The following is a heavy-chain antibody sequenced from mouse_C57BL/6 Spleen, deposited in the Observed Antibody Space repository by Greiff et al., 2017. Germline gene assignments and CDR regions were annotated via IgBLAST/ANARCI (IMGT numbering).Heavy chain of an antibody. Sequence: QVQLQQSGAELVMPGASVKLSCKASGYTFTSYWMHWVKQRPGQGLEWIGEIDPSDSYTNYNQKFKGKSTLTVDKSSSTAYMQLSSLTSEDSAVYYCARGGDYRYWYCDVWGTGTTVTVSS. CDR3: ARGGDYRYWYCDV. V-gene: IGHV1-69*01. CDR1: GYTFTSYW. J-gene: IGHJ1*03. D-gene: IGHD2-13*01. CDR2: IDPSDSYT.